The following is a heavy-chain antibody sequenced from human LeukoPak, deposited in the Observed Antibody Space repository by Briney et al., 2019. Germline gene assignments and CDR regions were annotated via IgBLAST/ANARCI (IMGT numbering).Heavy chain of an antibody. V-gene: IGHV3-48*01. CDR3: ARGDYDYVWGSYRLQYYFDY. CDR2: ISSSSSTI. Sequence: GGSLRLSCAASGFTFSSYSMNWVRQAPGKGLEWVSYISSSSSTIYYADSVKGRFTTSRDNAKNSLYLQMNSLRAEDTAVYYCARGDYDYVWGSYRLQYYFDYWGQGTLVTVSS. D-gene: IGHD3-16*02. CDR1: GFTFSSYS. J-gene: IGHJ4*02.